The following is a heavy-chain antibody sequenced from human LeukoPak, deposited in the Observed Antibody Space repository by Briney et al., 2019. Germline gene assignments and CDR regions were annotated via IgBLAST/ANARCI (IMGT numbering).Heavy chain of an antibody. Sequence: GGSLRLSCAASGFTFRTYAMSWVRQAPGKGLEWVSGISDSGDGTYYAESVRGRFTISRDNSKNTVLLQMNSLRAHDTAKYYCAKDQAPGSWHTPRCFWGQGILVTVSS. CDR1: GFTFRTYA. CDR3: AKDQAPGSWHTPRCF. V-gene: IGHV3-23*01. D-gene: IGHD6-13*01. CDR2: ISDSGDGT. J-gene: IGHJ4*02.